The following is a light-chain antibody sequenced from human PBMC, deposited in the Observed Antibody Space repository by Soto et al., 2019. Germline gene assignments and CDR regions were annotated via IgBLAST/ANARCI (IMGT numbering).Light chain of an antibody. V-gene: IGKV3-11*01. CDR1: QSVGSY. CDR2: DAS. Sequence: EIVLTQSPATLSLSPGERATLSCGASQSVGSYLAWYQQRPGQVPRLLIYDASNRATGIPARFSGSGSGTDFTLTISSLEPEDFAVYYCQQYGSSPWTFGQGTKVEIK. J-gene: IGKJ1*01. CDR3: QQYGSSPWT.